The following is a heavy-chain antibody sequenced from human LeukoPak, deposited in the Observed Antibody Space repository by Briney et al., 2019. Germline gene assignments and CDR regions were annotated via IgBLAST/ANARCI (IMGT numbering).Heavy chain of an antibody. CDR3: ARFKSSSPTYDAFDI. D-gene: IGHD6-13*01. Sequence: SETLSLTCTVSGGSISSGDYYWSWIRQPPGKGLEWIGYIYYSGSTYYNPSLKSRVTISVDTSKNQFSLKLSSVTAADTAVYYCARFKSSSPTYDAFDIWGQGTMVTVSS. CDR2: IYYSGST. V-gene: IGHV4-30-4*01. CDR1: GGSISSGDYY. J-gene: IGHJ3*02.